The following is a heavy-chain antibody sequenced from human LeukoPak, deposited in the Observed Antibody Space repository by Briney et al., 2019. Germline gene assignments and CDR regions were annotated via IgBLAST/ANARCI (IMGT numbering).Heavy chain of an antibody. Sequence: PGRSLRLSCAASGFTFSSYAMHWARQAPGKGLEWVAVISYDGSNKYYADSVKGRFTISRDNSKNTLYLQMNSLRAEDTAVYYCARTSHEAFDAFDIWGQGTMVTVSS. J-gene: IGHJ3*02. CDR1: GFTFSSYA. CDR2: ISYDGSNK. V-gene: IGHV3-30-3*01. CDR3: ARTSHEAFDAFDI.